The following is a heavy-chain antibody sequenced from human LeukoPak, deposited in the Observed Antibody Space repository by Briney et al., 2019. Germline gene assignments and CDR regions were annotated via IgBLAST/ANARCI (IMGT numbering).Heavy chain of an antibody. D-gene: IGHD3-10*01. CDR1: GFTFSSYS. J-gene: IGHJ4*02. CDR2: ISISSSYI. V-gene: IGHV3-21*01. CDR3: ARIIEYYYGSGSVYFDY. Sequence: GGSLRLSCAASGFTFSSYSMNWVRQAPGKGLEWVSSISISSSYIYYANSVKGRFTISRDNAKNSLYLQMNSLRAEDTAVYYCARIIEYYYGSGSVYFDYWGQGTLVTVSS.